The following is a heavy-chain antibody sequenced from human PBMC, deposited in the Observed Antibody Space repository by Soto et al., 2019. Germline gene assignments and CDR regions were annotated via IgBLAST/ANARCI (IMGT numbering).Heavy chain of an antibody. J-gene: IGHJ5*02. D-gene: IGHD3-10*01. Sequence: KPGGSLRLSCAASGFTFSTYAMSWVRQAPGKGLEWVSSISSRSTYMYYADSVKGRFTISRDNAKNSLSLQMNSLRAEDTAVYYCAREHISTPRGVTNWFDPWGQGTLVTVSS. V-gene: IGHV3-21*01. CDR2: ISSRSTYM. CDR3: AREHISTPRGVTNWFDP. CDR1: GFTFSTYA.